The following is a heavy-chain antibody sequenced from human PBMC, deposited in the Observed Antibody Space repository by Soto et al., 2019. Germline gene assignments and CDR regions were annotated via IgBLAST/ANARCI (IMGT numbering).Heavy chain of an antibody. CDR3: ARFLEWLLDGPHYYYYYGMDV. CDR2: IYYSGST. V-gene: IGHV4-31*03. D-gene: IGHD3-3*01. CDR1: GGSISSGGYY. J-gene: IGHJ6*02. Sequence: SETLSLTCTVSGGSISSGGYYWSWIRQHPGKGLEWIGYIYYSGSTNYNPSLKSRVTISVDTAKNQFSLNLSSVTAADTAVYYCARFLEWLLDGPHYYYYYGMDVWGQGTTVTVSS.